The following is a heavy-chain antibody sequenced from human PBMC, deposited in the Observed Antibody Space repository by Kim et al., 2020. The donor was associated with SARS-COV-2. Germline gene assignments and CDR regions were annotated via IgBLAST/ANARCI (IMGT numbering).Heavy chain of an antibody. CDR1: GFTFSDYY. D-gene: IGHD3-22*01. J-gene: IGHJ4*02. Sequence: GGSLKLSCAASGFTFSDYYMSWIRQAPGKGLEWVSYISSSGSTIYYADSVKGRFTISRDNAKNSLYLQMNSLRAEDTAVYYCARDLTDSSGYYGMGYYFDYWGQGTLVTVSS. CDR3: ARDLTDSSGYYGMGYYFDY. V-gene: IGHV3-11*01. CDR2: ISSSGSTI.